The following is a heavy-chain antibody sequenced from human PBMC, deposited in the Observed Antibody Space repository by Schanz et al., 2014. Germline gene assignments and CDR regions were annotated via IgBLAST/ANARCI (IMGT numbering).Heavy chain of an antibody. D-gene: IGHD2-2*01. Sequence: EVQLVESGGGLVQPGGSLRLSCTASGFTFSSYSMSWVRQAPGKGLEWVSALSEGGGGTHYADSVKGRFTISRDNAKNSLFLQMNSLRAEDTAVYYCARAGYDADNWFAPWGQGTLXTVSP. CDR2: LSEGGGGT. J-gene: IGHJ5*02. V-gene: IGHV3-48*01. CDR1: GFTFSSYS. CDR3: ARAGYDADNWFAP.